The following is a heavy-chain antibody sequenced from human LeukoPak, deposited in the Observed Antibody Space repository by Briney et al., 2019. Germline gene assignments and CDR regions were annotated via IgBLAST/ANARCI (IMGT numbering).Heavy chain of an antibody. CDR1: GFTFSNDG. CDR3: ARGEDAFDI. CDR2: ISGRGRST. Sequence: GGSLRLSCAASGFTFSNDGMSWVRQAPGKGLEWVSGISGRGRSTYYADSVKGRFTISRDNSKNTLYLQMNSLRAEDTAVYYCARGEDAFDIWGQGTMVTVSS. J-gene: IGHJ3*02. V-gene: IGHV3-23*01.